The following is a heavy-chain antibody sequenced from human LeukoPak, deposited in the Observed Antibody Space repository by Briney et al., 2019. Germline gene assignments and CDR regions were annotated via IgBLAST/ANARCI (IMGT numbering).Heavy chain of an antibody. CDR3: AKGSSNWRDYYYFDY. CDR2: ISDSGGST. V-gene: IGHV3-23*01. CDR1: GSTFSSYA. D-gene: IGHD6-13*01. Sequence: GSLRLSCAASGSTFSSYAVSWVRQAPGKGLAWVSAISDSGGSTQYADSVKGRFTISRDNSKNTLYLQMNSLRAEDTAVYYCAKGSSNWRDYYYFDYWGQGTLVTVSS. J-gene: IGHJ4*02.